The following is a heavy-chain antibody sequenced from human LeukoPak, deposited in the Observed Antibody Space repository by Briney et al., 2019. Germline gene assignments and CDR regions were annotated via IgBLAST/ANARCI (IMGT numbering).Heavy chain of an antibody. V-gene: IGHV3-48*03. CDR3: ARDGVDTAVITGFDY. CDR1: GFTFSSYE. Sequence: TGGSLRLSCGASGFTFSSYEMNWVRQAPGKGLEGVSYISGSGDTLYYADSVKGRFTISRDNAKNSLYLQMSSLRAEDTAVYYCARDGVDTAVITGFDYWGQGTLVTVSS. CDR2: ISGSGDTL. D-gene: IGHD5-18*01. J-gene: IGHJ4*02.